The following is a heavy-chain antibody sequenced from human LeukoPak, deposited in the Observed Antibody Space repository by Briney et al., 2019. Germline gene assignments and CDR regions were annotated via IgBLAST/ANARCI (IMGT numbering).Heavy chain of an antibody. CDR1: GYTFTSYY. CDR2: INPSGGST. CDR3: ARVGITGTNDDY. J-gene: IGHJ4*02. D-gene: IGHD1-14*01. V-gene: IGHV1-46*01. Sequence: GASVKVSCNASGYTFTSYYMHWVRQPPGQGLEWMGIINPSGGSTSYAQKFQGRVTMTRDTSTSTVYMERSSLRSDDTAVYYCARVGITGTNDDYWGQGTLVTVSS.